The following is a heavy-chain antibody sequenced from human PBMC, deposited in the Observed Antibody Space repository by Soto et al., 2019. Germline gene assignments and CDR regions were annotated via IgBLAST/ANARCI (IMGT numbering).Heavy chain of an antibody. CDR3: ARGGYSYGYLDY. Sequence: EVQLVESGGGLVKPGGSLRLSCAASGFTFSSYSMNWVRQAPGKGLEWVSSISSSSSYIYYADSVKGRFTISRDNAKNSLYRQMNSLRAEDTAVYYCARGGYSYGYLDYWGQGTLVTVSS. D-gene: IGHD5-18*01. J-gene: IGHJ4*02. CDR1: GFTFSSYS. CDR2: ISSSSSYI. V-gene: IGHV3-21*01.